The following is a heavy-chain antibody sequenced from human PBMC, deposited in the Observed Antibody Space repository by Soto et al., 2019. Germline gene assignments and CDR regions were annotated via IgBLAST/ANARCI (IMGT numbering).Heavy chain of an antibody. V-gene: IGHV1-69*13. Sequence: ASVKGSCTASGGAFSSYAISWVRDAPGQGLEWMGGIIPIFGTADYAQKFQGRVTITADESPSTAYMELSSLRSEDTGGYYCARDRDEYCSGGSCYSRRHDDYGMDVWGQGTTVTVSS. CDR2: IIPIFGTA. D-gene: IGHD2-15*01. CDR3: ARDRDEYCSGGSCYSRRHDDYGMDV. J-gene: IGHJ6*02. CDR1: GGAFSSYA.